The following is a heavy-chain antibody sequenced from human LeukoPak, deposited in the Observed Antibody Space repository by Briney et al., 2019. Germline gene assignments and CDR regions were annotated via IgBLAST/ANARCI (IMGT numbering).Heavy chain of an antibody. CDR2: IIPILGIA. D-gene: IGHD5-24*01. CDR3: ARDFKDGYNYLGSFDY. Sequence: ASVKVSCKASGGTFSSYAISWVRQAPGQGLEWMGRIIPILGIANYAQKFQGRVTITADKSTSTAYMELSSLRSEDTAVYYCARDFKDGYNYLGSFDYWGQGTLVTVSS. V-gene: IGHV1-69*04. J-gene: IGHJ4*02. CDR1: GGTFSSYA.